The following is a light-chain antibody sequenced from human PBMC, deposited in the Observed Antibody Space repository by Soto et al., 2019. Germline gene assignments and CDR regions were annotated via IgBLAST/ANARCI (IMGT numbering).Light chain of an antibody. CDR1: HDIRKY. CDR3: QQYENFPIT. V-gene: IGKV1-33*01. J-gene: IGKJ5*01. CDR2: DAS. Sequence: DIQMTQSPSSLSASVGDRVTITCQASHDIRKYLNWYQQKPGKAPKLLIYDASNMETGVPSRFTGSGSGTDFTFTISSLQPEDIPTYYCQQYENFPITFGQGTRLEIK.